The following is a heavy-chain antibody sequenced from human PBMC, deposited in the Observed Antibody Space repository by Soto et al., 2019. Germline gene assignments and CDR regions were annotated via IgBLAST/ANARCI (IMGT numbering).Heavy chain of an antibody. D-gene: IGHD6-25*01. V-gene: IGHV3-23*01. Sequence: EARILESGGGLAQPGGTLKISGTASGFNFNIYAMSWGRQAPGKELECVSDISASATHTYYAESVKRRFAISRDNSKSTLYLQLDSLAPKHTARYFCAKPLAAAGSNSWGPGTLVAGSS. CDR1: GFNFNIYA. CDR2: ISASATHT. CDR3: AKPLAAAGSNS. J-gene: IGHJ5*02.